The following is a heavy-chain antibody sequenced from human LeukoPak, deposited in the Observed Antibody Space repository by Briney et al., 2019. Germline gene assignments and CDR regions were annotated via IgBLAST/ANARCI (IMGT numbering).Heavy chain of an antibody. CDR1: GYTFTSYA. D-gene: IGHD4-17*01. CDR2: INTNTGNP. V-gene: IGHV7-4-1*02. J-gene: IGHJ4*02. CDR3: ARPQYSTVTTLLDY. Sequence: ASVKVSCKASGYTFTSYAMNWVRQAPGQGLEWMGWINTNTGNPTYAQGFTGRFVFSLDTSVSTAYLQISSLKAEDTAMYYCARPQYSTVTTLLDYWGQGTLVTVSS.